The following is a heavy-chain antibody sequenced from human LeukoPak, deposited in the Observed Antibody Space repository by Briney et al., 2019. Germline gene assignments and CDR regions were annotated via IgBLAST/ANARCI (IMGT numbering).Heavy chain of an antibody. J-gene: IGHJ4*02. CDR3: ARDPAAVAAIDY. Sequence: GGSLRLSCAASGFTVSSNYMSWIRQAPGKGLEWVSYISSSGSTIYYADSVKGRFTISRDNAKNSLYLQMNSLRAEDTAVYYCARDPAAVAAIDYWGQGTLVTVSS. D-gene: IGHD6-19*01. CDR2: ISSSGSTI. V-gene: IGHV3-11*01. CDR1: GFTVSSNY.